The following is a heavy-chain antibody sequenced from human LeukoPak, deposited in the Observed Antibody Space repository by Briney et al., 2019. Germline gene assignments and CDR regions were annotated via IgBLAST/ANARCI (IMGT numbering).Heavy chain of an antibody. V-gene: IGHV4-30-2*05. Sequence: SETLSLTCTVSGGSISSGGYSWSWIRQPPGKGLEWIGYIYHGGSTYYNPSLKSRVTISVDTSKNQFSLKLSSVTAADTAVYYCARDPLYGDYFDYWGQGTLVTVSS. CDR3: ARDPLYGDYFDY. CDR1: GGSISSGGYS. D-gene: IGHD4-17*01. CDR2: IYHGGST. J-gene: IGHJ4*02.